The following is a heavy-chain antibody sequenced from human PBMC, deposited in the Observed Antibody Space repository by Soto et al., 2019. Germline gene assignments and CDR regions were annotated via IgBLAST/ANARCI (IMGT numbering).Heavy chain of an antibody. Sequence: QVPLQQSGPGLVKPSQTLSLTCAISGDSVSSNSAAWNRIRQSPSRGLEWLGRTYYRSKWYNDYAVAVKGRITINPDTSKNQFSLQLNSVTPEYTAVYYCAREIYAPDYYYYGMDVWGQGTTVTVSS. CDR3: AREIYAPDYYYYGMDV. CDR2: TYYRSKWYN. D-gene: IGHD3-16*01. CDR1: GDSVSSNSAA. J-gene: IGHJ6*02. V-gene: IGHV6-1*01.